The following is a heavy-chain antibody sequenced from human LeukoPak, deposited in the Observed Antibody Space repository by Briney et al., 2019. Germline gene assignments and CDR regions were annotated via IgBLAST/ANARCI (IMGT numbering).Heavy chain of an antibody. CDR3: AKDYITMIVVVTTPFDY. CDR1: GFTFSSYG. Sequence: GGSLRLSCAASGFTFSSYGMSWVRQAPGKGLEWVSAISGSGGSTYYADSVKGRFTISRDNSKNTLYLQMNSLRAEDTAVYYCAKDYITMIVVVTTPFDYWGQGTLVTVSS. J-gene: IGHJ4*02. V-gene: IGHV3-23*01. CDR2: ISGSGGST. D-gene: IGHD3-22*01.